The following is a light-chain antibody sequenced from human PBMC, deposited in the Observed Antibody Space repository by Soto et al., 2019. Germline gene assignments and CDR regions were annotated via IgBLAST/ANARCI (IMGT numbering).Light chain of an antibody. CDR1: QKRYTH. Sequence: EIVMTQSPATLSVSPGERATLSCRASQKRYTHLAWYQQKPGQAPRLLIYDASTRATDIPARFSGSGSGTEFTLTISNLQSEDFAVYYCQKYNYWWTFGQGTKVEFK. V-gene: IGKV3-15*01. CDR3: QKYNYWWT. J-gene: IGKJ1*01. CDR2: DAS.